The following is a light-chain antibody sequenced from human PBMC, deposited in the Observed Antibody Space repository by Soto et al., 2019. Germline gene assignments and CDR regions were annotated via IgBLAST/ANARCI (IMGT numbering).Light chain of an antibody. CDR1: QSVSSY. Sequence: EIVLTQSPATLSLSPGERATLSCRASQSVSSYLAWYQQKPGQAPRLLIYDASNRATGIPARFSGSGSGTDFTLTISALEPEDFAVYYCHQYGRSLQTFGPGTTV. CDR2: DAS. J-gene: IGKJ3*01. V-gene: IGKV3-11*01. CDR3: HQYGRSLQT.